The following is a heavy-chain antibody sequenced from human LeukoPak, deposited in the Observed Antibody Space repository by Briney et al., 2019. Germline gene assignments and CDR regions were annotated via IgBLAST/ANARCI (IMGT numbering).Heavy chain of an antibody. J-gene: IGHJ3*02. CDR3: ARSDYSGSGTYTEFDAFDI. CDR2: IYYTGST. CDR1: GGSISSYY. D-gene: IGHD3-10*01. V-gene: IGHV4-59*01. Sequence: TSETLSLTCTVSGGSISSYYWSWIRQPPGKGLEWIGCIYYTGSTSYNPSLKSRVTISMDTSKNQFSLKLSSVTAADSAVYYCARSDYSGSGTYTEFDAFDIWGQGPMVTVSS.